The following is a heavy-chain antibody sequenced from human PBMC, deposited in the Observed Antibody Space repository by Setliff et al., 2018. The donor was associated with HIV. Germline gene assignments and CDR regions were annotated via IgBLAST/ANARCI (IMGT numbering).Heavy chain of an antibody. D-gene: IGHD1-26*01. CDR2: IYYSGNT. CDR1: GASISSHY. Sequence: SETLSLTCTVSGASISSHYWAWIRQSPGKGLEWTGYIYYSGNTNYSPSLKSRVTISVHTSKNQFSLRLRSVTAADTAVYYCARGWGDNSFDSWGQGTLVTVSS. J-gene: IGHJ5*01. V-gene: IGHV4-59*11. CDR3: ARGWGDNSFDS.